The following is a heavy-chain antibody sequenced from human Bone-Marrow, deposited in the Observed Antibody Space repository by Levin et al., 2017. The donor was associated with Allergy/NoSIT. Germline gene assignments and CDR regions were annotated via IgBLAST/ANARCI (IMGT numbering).Heavy chain of an antibody. CDR3: AKMVEQWLVLGNFDY. Sequence: ASVKVSCAASGFTFSSYAMSWVRQAPGKGLEWVSAISSSGGSTYYADSVKGRFTISRDNSKNTLYLQMNSLRAEDTAVYYCAKMVEQWLVLGNFDYWGQGTLVTVSS. D-gene: IGHD6-19*01. J-gene: IGHJ4*02. V-gene: IGHV3-23*01. CDR2: ISSSGGST. CDR1: GFTFSSYA.